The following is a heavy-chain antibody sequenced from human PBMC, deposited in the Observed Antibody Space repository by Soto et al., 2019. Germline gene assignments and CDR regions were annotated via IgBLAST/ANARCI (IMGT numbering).Heavy chain of an antibody. CDR2: IVPSDSYT. V-gene: IGHV5-10-1*01. CDR1: GYSFTSYW. D-gene: IGHD1-26*01. CDR3: ARQGVGVYWMDV. J-gene: IGHJ6*02. Sequence: GASLKISCKGSGYSFTSYWISWVRQMTGKGLEWMGRIVPSDSYTNYIPSFQVHVTISSDKSISTAYLQWSSLKASHTAIYYCARQGVGVYWMDVMCQGTTVTVSS.